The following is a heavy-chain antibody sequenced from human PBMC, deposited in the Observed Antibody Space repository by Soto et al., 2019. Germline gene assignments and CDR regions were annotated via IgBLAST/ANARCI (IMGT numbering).Heavy chain of an antibody. CDR1: GYTFTSYA. J-gene: IGHJ4*02. Sequence: ASVKVSCKASGYTFTSYAMHWVRQAPGQRLEWMGWINAGNGNTKYSQKFQGRVTITRDTSASTAYMELSSLRSEDTAVYYCARDLSSYYYDSSGYYYWGQGTLVTVSS. V-gene: IGHV1-3*01. CDR3: ARDLSSYYYDSSGYYY. D-gene: IGHD3-22*01. CDR2: INAGNGNT.